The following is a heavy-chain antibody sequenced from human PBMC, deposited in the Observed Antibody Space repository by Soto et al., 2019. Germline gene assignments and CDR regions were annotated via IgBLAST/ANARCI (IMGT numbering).Heavy chain of an antibody. Sequence: PGGSLRLSCAASGFTFSNYWMTWVRQAPGKGLEWVANIKEDGSEKHYVDSVKGRFTISRDNAKNSLYLQMNSLRVEDTAVYFCSRDVVVGAKALNYWGQGXLVTVYS. V-gene: IGHV3-7*01. CDR1: GFTFSNYW. CDR2: IKEDGSEK. D-gene: IGHD2-15*01. CDR3: SRDVVVGAKALNY. J-gene: IGHJ4*02.